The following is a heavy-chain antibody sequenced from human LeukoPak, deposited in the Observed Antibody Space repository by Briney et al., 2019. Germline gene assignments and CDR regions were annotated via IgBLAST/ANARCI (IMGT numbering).Heavy chain of an antibody. J-gene: IGHJ3*02. CDR1: GVTFSSYG. CDR3: ARDGWDMTVRERRAFDI. Sequence: PWGSLRLSCAASGVTFSSYGMHWARQAPGKGLEGVAFIRYDGSNKYYADSVKGRFTISRDNSKNTLYLQMNSLRVEDTAVYYCARDGWDMTVRERRAFDIWGQGTMVTVSS. D-gene: IGHD3-10*01. V-gene: IGHV3-30*02. CDR2: IRYDGSNK.